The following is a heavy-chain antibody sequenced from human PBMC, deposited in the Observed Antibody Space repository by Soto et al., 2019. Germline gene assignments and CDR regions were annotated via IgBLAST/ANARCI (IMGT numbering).Heavy chain of an antibody. J-gene: IGHJ6*02. Sequence: SETLSLTCTVSGGSVSSGSYYWSWIRQPPGKGLEWIGYIYYSGSTNYNPSLKSRVTISVDTSKNQFSLKLSSVTAADTAVYYCSRDRIAWQRDDYYYGMDVWGQGTTVTVSS. CDR1: GGSVSSGSYY. V-gene: IGHV4-61*01. CDR3: SRDRIAWQRDDYYYGMDV. CDR2: IYYSGST.